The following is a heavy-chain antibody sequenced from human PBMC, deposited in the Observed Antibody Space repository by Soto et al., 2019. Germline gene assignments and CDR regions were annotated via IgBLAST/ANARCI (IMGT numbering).Heavy chain of an antibody. D-gene: IGHD3-16*02. CDR2: IYYSGST. V-gene: IGHV4-59*08. J-gene: IGHJ3*02. Sequence: PSETLSLTCTFSGGSISSYFGSWIRHPPGKCLEWIGYIYYSGSTNYNPSLKSRVTISVDTSKNQFSLKLSSVTAADTAVYYCANLDMITFGGVIGPNDEFDIWGPGIMVT. CDR3: ANLDMITFGGVIGPNDEFDI. CDR1: GGSISSYF.